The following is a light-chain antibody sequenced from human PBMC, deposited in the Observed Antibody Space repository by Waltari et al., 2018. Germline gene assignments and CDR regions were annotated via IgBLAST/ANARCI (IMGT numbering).Light chain of an antibody. J-gene: IGKJ5*01. CDR1: QGISSY. CDR2: AAS. Sequence: DIQLTQSPSFLSASVGDRVTITCRASQGISSYLAWYQQKPGKAPKLLIYAASTLQSGVPSRFSGSGSGTEFTLTISSLQPEDFATYYCQHLISYPPITFGQWRRLEIK. V-gene: IGKV1-9*01. CDR3: QHLISYPPIT.